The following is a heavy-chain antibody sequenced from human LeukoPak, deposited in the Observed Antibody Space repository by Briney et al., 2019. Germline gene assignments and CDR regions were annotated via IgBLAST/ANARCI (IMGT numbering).Heavy chain of an antibody. Sequence: ASVKVSCKASGYTFTSYGISWVRQAPGQGLEWMGWISAYNGNTNYAQKLQGRVTMTTDTSTSTAYMELRSLRSDDTAVYYCARGCLKGTIFGEGPYYMDVWGKGTTVTVSS. J-gene: IGHJ6*03. CDR3: ARGCLKGTIFGEGPYYMDV. CDR2: ISAYNGNT. CDR1: GYTFTSYG. V-gene: IGHV1-18*01. D-gene: IGHD3-3*01.